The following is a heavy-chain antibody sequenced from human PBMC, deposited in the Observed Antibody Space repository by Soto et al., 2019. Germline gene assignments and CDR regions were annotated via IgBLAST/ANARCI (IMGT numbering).Heavy chain of an antibody. CDR3: AHKGAGSRGFKY. V-gene: IGHV2-5*05. J-gene: IGHJ4*02. Sequence: QITLKESGPTLVKPTQTLTLACTFSGFSLSTSGVGVGWIRQPPGKALAWLALIYWDDDKRYGPSLTSRLTITKHTSKTQVVLTMTNMDPVDTATYYCAHKGAGSRGFKYWGQGTLVTVSS. CDR2: IYWDDDK. CDR1: GFSLSTSGVG. D-gene: IGHD6-19*01.